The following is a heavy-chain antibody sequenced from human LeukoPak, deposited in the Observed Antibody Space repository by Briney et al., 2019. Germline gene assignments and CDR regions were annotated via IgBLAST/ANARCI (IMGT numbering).Heavy chain of an antibody. J-gene: IGHJ3*02. Sequence: PGGSLRLSCAASGFTYSRYWMTWVRQAPGKGLEWVATIRQDGSEKYYVDSVKGRFAVSRDNTKNSLYLQMSSLRVEDTAVYYCARDVDGGTIITRAFDIWGQGTMVIVSS. V-gene: IGHV3-7*01. D-gene: IGHD5-24*01. CDR2: IRQDGSEK. CDR1: GFTYSRYW. CDR3: ARDVDGGTIITRAFDI.